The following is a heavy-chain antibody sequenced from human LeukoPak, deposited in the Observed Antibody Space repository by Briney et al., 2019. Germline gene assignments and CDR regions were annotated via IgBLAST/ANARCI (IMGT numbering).Heavy chain of an antibody. Sequence: GGTLRLSCAASGFTFSSYGMNWVRQAPGKGLEWVSSISGSGDSTDYADSVKGRFTISRDNSKNTLYLQMNSLRAEDTAIYYCAKGPMGRGFDYWGQGTLVTVSS. CDR1: GFTFSSYG. J-gene: IGHJ4*02. CDR3: AKGPMGRGFDY. CDR2: ISGSGDST. V-gene: IGHV3-23*01. D-gene: IGHD3-10*01.